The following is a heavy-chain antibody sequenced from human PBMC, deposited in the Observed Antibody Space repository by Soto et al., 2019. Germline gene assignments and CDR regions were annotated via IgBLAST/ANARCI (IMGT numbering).Heavy chain of an antibody. V-gene: IGHV3-11*01. CDR3: VRVGYAYGNDP. Sequence: QVQLVESGGGLVKSGGSLRLSCAASGFTFSDYYMSWIRQAPGKGLEWISYISSSGATIYYVDSVKGRFTTSRDNANNSLFLEMNSLRAEDTAVYYCVRVGYAYGNDPWGQGTLVAVSS. CDR2: ISSSGATI. D-gene: IGHD3-10*01. J-gene: IGHJ5*02. CDR1: GFTFSDYY.